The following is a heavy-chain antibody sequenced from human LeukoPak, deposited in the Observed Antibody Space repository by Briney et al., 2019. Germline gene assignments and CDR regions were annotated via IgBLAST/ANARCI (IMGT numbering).Heavy chain of an antibody. Sequence: ASVKVSCKASGYTFSSYYITWVRQAPGQGLEWVGWISAYNGKTNYAQKFQGRVTMTIDTSTTTAYMDLRGLTSDDTAMYYCAKGGAMVATIDYWGQGTLVTVSS. J-gene: IGHJ4*02. CDR1: GYTFSSYY. CDR2: ISAYNGKT. D-gene: IGHD5-18*01. V-gene: IGHV1-18*01. CDR3: AKGGAMVATIDY.